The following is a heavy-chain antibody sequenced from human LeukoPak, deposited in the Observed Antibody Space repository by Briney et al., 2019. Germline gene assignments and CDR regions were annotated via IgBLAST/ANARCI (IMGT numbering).Heavy chain of an antibody. CDR1: GGTFSSYA. CDR2: IIPIFGTA. Sequence: ASVKVSCKASGGTFSSYAISWVRQAPGQGLEWMGGIIPIFGTANYAQKFQGRVTITADKSTSTAYMGLSSLRSEDTAVYYCARAAAGTGYYYYMDVWGKGTTVTVSS. J-gene: IGHJ6*03. CDR3: ARAAAGTGYYYYMDV. V-gene: IGHV1-69*06. D-gene: IGHD6-13*01.